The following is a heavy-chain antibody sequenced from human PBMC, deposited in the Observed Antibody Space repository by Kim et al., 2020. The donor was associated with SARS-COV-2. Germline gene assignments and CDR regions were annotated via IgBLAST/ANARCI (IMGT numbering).Heavy chain of an antibody. CDR1: GGSISSSSYY. V-gene: IGHV4-39*01. CDR3: ASIPDYYYYGMDV. J-gene: IGHJ6*02. Sequence: SETLSLTCTVSGGSISSSSYYWGWIRQPPGKGLEWIGSIYYSGSTYYNPSLKSRVTISVDTSKNQFSLKLSSVTAADTAVYYCASIPDYYYYGMDVWGQGTTVTVSS. CDR2: IYYSGST.